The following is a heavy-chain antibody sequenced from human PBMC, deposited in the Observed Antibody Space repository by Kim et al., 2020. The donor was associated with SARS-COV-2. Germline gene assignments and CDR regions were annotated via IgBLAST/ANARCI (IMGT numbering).Heavy chain of an antibody. V-gene: IGHV3-33*01. CDR1: GFTFSSYG. Sequence: GGSLRLSCAASGFTFSSYGMHWVCQAPGKGLEWVAVIWYDGSNKYYADSMKGRFTISRDNSKHTLYLQMNSLRAEDTAVYYCARDCSGSYYCRAFDIWDPGTMLTVSS. CDR3: ARDCSGSYYCRAFDI. CDR2: IWYDGSNK. D-gene: IGHD1-26*01. J-gene: IGHJ3*02.